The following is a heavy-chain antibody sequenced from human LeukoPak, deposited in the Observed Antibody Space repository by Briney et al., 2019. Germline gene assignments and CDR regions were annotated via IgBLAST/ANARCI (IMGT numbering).Heavy chain of an antibody. CDR2: INHSGST. CDR3: ARGADFWSGYSHGHYFDY. Sequence: SETLSLTCAVYGGSFSGYYWSWIRQPPGKGLEWIGEINHSGSTNYNPSLKSRVTISVDTSKNQFSLKLSSVTAADTAVYYCARGADFWSGYSHGHYFDYWGQGTLVTVSS. CDR1: GGSFSGYY. J-gene: IGHJ4*02. V-gene: IGHV4-34*01. D-gene: IGHD3-3*01.